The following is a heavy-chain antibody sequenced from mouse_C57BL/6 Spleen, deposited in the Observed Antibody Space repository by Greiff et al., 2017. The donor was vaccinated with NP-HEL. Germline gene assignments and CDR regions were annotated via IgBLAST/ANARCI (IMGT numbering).Heavy chain of an antibody. Sequence: VQLQQSGPELVKPGASVKISCKASGYSFTGYYMNWVKQSPEKSLEWIGEINPSTGGTTYNQKFKAKATLTVDKSSSTAYMQLKSLTSEDSAVYYCARKRELYYLDYWGQGTTLTVSS. V-gene: IGHV1-42*01. CDR3: ARKRELYYLDY. CDR2: INPSTGGT. J-gene: IGHJ2*01. CDR1: GYSFTGYY.